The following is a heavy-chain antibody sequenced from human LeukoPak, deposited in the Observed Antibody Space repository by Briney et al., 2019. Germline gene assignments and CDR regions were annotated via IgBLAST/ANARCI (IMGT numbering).Heavy chain of an antibody. J-gene: IGHJ5*02. CDR2: IIPIFGTA. Sequence: SVKVSCKASGGTFSSYAISWVRQAPGQGLEWMGGIIPIFGTANYAQKFQGRATITTDESTSTAYMELSSLRSEDTAVYYCARGSVTMVRGVISNWFDPWGQGTLVTVSS. CDR3: ARGSVTMVRGVISNWFDP. V-gene: IGHV1-69*05. CDR1: GGTFSSYA. D-gene: IGHD3-10*01.